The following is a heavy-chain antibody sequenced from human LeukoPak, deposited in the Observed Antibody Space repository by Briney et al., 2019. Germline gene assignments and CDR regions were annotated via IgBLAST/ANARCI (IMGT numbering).Heavy chain of an antibody. J-gene: IGHJ4*02. V-gene: IGHV1-2*06. D-gene: IGHD6-13*01. CDR2: INPNSGGT. CDR3: ARGEYSSSWDHYYLDY. CDR1: GYTFTGYY. Sequence: ASVKVSCKASGYTFTGYYMHWVRQAPGQGLEWMGRINPNSGGTNYAQTFQGRVTMTRDTSITTAYLEVSSLRSDDTAVYYCARGEYSSSWDHYYLDYGGQGTLVTVSS.